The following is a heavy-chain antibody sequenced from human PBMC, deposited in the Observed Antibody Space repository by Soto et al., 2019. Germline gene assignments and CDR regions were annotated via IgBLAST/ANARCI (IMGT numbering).Heavy chain of an antibody. CDR1: GGTFSSYA. J-gene: IGHJ1*01. CDR3: AREVSGWYRL. V-gene: IGHV1-8*02. CDR2: NPNSGNT. D-gene: IGHD6-19*01. Sequence: ASVKVSCKASGGTFSSYAISWVRQAPGQGLEWMNPNSGNTGYAQKFQGRVTMTSNTSISTAYMELSSLRSEDTAVYYCAREVSGWYRLWGQGTLVTVSS.